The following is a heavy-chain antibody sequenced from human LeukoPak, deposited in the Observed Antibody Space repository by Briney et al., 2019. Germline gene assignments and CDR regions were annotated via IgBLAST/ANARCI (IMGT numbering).Heavy chain of an antibody. CDR1: GYTFTGYY. J-gene: IGHJ5*02. CDR2: INPNSGNT. CDR3: AREGAAAEDVNWFDP. D-gene: IGHD6-25*01. V-gene: IGHV1-2*02. Sequence: ASVKVSCKASGYTFTGYYMHWVRQAPGQGLEWMGWINPNSGNTHYAQKFQDRVTMTRDTSISTAYMELNSLRSDDTAVYYCAREGAAAEDVNWFDPWGQGTLVTVSS.